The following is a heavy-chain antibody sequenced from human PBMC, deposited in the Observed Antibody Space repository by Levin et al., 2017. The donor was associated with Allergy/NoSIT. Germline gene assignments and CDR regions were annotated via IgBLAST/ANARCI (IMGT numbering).Heavy chain of an antibody. Sequence: SETLSLTCTVSGGSITSYYCSWIRQTPGKGLEWIGYVYFTGSTYYNPSLKSRVTISVDKSKNQFSLKLSSVTAADTAVYYCARGALNYYYYGMDVWGQGTAVTVSS. CDR3: ARGALNYYYYGMDV. V-gene: IGHV4-59*01. D-gene: IGHD1-26*01. CDR2: VYFTGST. J-gene: IGHJ6*02. CDR1: GGSITSYY.